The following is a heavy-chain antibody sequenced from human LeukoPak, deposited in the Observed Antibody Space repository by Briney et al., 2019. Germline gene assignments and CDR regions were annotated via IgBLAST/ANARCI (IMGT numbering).Heavy chain of an antibody. CDR2: INPSSGGT. CDR1: GYTFTGYY. Sequence: SVKVSCKACGYTFTGYYMHWVRQAPGQGLEWMGWINPSSGGTNYAQKFQGRVTMTRDTSISTAYMELSRLRSDDTAVYYCASLTTWIDYWGQGTLVTVSS. CDR3: ASLTTWIDY. D-gene: IGHD4-17*01. V-gene: IGHV1-2*02. J-gene: IGHJ4*02.